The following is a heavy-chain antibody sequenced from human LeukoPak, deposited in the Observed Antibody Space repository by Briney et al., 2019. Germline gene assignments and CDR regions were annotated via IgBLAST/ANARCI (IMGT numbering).Heavy chain of an antibody. CDR2: IYYSGST. D-gene: IGHD3-10*01. CDR3: ARSYDEMGYYGSGTIDY. V-gene: IGHV4-39*01. Sequence: PSETLSLTCTVSGGSISSYYWSWIRQPPGKGLEWIGSIYYSGSTYYNPSLKSRVTISVDTSKNQFSLKLSSVTAADTAVYYCARSYDEMGYYGSGTIDYWGQGTLVTVSS. J-gene: IGHJ4*02. CDR1: GGSISSYY.